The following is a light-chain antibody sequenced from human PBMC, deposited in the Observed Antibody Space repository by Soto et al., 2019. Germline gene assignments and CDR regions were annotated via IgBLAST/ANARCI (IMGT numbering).Light chain of an antibody. CDR1: QSIVYSGGNTY. V-gene: IGKV2-24*01. J-gene: IGKJ1*01. CDR3: MRSAQVPWT. Sequence: QIPVASHGAVEQQASISCRSSQSIVYSGGNTYLSWLQQRPGQPPRLXIYRISIRFSGVTDRFSGSVAGTDFTLKIRRVEAGDVGVYYGMRSAQVPWTFGEGTKVDI. CDR2: RIS.